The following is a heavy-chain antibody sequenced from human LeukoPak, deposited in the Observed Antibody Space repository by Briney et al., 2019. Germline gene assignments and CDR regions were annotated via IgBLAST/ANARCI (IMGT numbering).Heavy chain of an antibody. CDR1: GGSVSSGSYY. CDR2: IYYSGST. V-gene: IGHV4-61*01. D-gene: IGHD1-7*01. CDR3: ARAQPINWNYPYYFDH. Sequence: SETLSLTCTVSGGSVSSGSYYWSWIRQPPGKGLEWIGYIYYSGSTNYNPSLKSRVTISVDTSKNQFSLKLSSVTAADTAVYYCARAQPINWNYPYYFDHWGQGTLVTVSS. J-gene: IGHJ4*02.